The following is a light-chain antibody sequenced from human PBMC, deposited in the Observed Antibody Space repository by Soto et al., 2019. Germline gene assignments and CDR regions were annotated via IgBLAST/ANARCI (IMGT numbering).Light chain of an antibody. CDR1: QSVSSDF. J-gene: IGKJ5*01. Sequence: EIVLTQSPGILSLSPGERATLSCRASQSVSSDFLAWYQQKPGQAPRLLIYGASTRATGIPDRFSGSGSETDFSLTISRLEPEDVALYYCQQYDTSPITVGQGTRLQIK. V-gene: IGKV3-20*01. CDR2: GAS. CDR3: QQYDTSPIT.